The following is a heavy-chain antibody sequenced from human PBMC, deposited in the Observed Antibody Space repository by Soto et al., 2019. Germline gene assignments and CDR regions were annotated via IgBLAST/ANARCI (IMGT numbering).Heavy chain of an antibody. CDR1: GGTLINYA. D-gene: IGHD3-10*01. V-gene: IGHV1-69*01. CDR2: IIPLFGTA. Sequence: QAQLVQSGAEVKKPGSSVKVSCKASGGTLINYAITWVRQAPGQGLEWMGEIIPLFGTANYAQNFQGRVTLTADESTTTTYMELSSLRSEDTAVYYCARFNLVRGVPKPPDYWGRGTLVTVSS. J-gene: IGHJ4*02. CDR3: ARFNLVRGVPKPPDY.